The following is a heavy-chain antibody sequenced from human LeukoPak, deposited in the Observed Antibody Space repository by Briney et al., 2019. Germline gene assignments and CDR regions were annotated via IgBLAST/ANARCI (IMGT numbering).Heavy chain of an antibody. V-gene: IGHV4-4*07. CDR2: IYTSGST. Sequence: SETLSLTCTVSGGSIGSYYWSWIRQPAGKGLEWIGRIYTSGSTNYNPSLKSRVTISVDTSKNQFSLKLSSVTAADTAVYYCARTGVVAPIDYWGQGTLVTVSS. D-gene: IGHD3-22*01. CDR1: GGSIGSYY. CDR3: ARTGVVAPIDY. J-gene: IGHJ4*02.